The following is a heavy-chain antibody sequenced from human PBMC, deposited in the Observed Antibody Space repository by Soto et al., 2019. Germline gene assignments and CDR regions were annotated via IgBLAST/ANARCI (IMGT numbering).Heavy chain of an antibody. CDR3: AREGYCSGGSCLNSYYYYMDV. J-gene: IGHJ6*03. CDR1: GLNFNGYT. Sequence: GGSLRLSCATCGLNFNGYTMSWVRQAPGQGLEWVSDIGGSGSSIYYADSVKGRFTISRDNAKNSLYLQMNSLRAEDTAVYYCAREGYCSGGSCLNSYYYYMDVWGKGTTVTVSS. V-gene: IGHV3-11*01. CDR2: IGGSGSSI. D-gene: IGHD2-15*01.